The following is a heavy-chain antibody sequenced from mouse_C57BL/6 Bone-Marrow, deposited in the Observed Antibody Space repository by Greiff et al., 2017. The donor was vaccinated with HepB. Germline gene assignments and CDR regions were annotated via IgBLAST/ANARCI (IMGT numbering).Heavy chain of an antibody. CDR2: IHPSDSDT. CDR3: AIKALYYDYYFDY. CDR1: GYTFTSYW. Sequence: QVQLKQPGAELVKPGASVKVSCKASGYTFTSYWMHWVKQRPGQGLEWIGRIHPSDSDTNYNQKFKGKATLTVDKSSSTAYMQLSSLTSEDSAVYYCAIKALYYDYYFDYWGQGTTLTVSS. D-gene: IGHD2-4*01. J-gene: IGHJ2*01. V-gene: IGHV1-74*01.